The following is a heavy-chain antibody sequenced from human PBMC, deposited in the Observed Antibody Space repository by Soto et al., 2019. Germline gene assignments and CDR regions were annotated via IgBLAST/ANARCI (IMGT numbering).Heavy chain of an antibody. D-gene: IGHD3-10*01. V-gene: IGHV3-30*18. CDR2: ISYDGSNK. CDR3: AKVMEAGGYYRSGNYYYYYYAMDV. J-gene: IGHJ6*02. CDR1: GFTFSTYG. Sequence: GVSLRLSCAASGFTFSTYGMHWVRQAPGKGLEWVAVISYDGSNKYNADSVKGRFTISRDNSKNTLYLQMNSLRAEDTAVYYCAKVMEAGGYYRSGNYYYYYYAMDVWGPGTTVTVS.